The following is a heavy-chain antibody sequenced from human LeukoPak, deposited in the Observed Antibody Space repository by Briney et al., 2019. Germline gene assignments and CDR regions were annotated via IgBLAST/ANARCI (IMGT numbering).Heavy chain of an antibody. CDR3: AKGADYYDSSGSDYFDY. V-gene: IGHV3-23*01. Sequence: PGGSLRLTCAASGFTFSSYAMSWVRQVPGKGLEWVSAISGSGGSTYYADSVKGRFTISRDNSKNTLYLQMNSLRAEDTAVYYCAKGADYYDSSGSDYFDYWGQGTLVTVSS. CDR1: GFTFSSYA. D-gene: IGHD3-22*01. J-gene: IGHJ4*02. CDR2: ISGSGGST.